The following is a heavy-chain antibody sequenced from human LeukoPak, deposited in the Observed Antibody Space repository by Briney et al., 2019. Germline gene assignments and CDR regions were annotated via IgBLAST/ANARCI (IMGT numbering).Heavy chain of an antibody. CDR1: GGSISSYY. CDR3: ARHPLGSYYLYYFDY. J-gene: IGHJ4*02. Sequence: SETLSLTCTVSGGSISSYYWSWIRQPPGKGLEWIGYIYYSGSTNYNPSLKSRVTISVDTSKNQFSLRLSSVTAADTAVYYCARHPLGSYYLYYFDYWGQGTLVTVSS. V-gene: IGHV4-59*01. D-gene: IGHD3-10*01. CDR2: IYYSGST.